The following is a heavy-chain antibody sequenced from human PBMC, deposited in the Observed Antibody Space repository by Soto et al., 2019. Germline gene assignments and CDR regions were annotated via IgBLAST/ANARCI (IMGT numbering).Heavy chain of an antibody. CDR1: GFTFSSYG. CDR2: ISYDGSNK. D-gene: IGHD6-19*01. V-gene: IGHV3-30*18. CDR3: AKEPSSGWYWAINWFDP. Sequence: QVQLVESGGGVVQPGRSLRLSCAASGFTFSSYGMHWVRQAPGKGLEWVAVISYDGSNKYYADSVKGQFTISRYNSKNSLYLQMNSLRAEDTAVYYCAKEPSSGWYWAINWFDPWCQGTLVTVSS. J-gene: IGHJ5*02.